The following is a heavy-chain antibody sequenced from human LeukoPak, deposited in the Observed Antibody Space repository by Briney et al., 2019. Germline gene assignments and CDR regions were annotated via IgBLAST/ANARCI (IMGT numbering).Heavy chain of an antibody. Sequence: GGSLRLSCAASGFTFSSYAIHWVRQAPGKGLEWVANIKEDGSEKYYVDSVKGRFTISRDNAKNSLYLQMNSLRAEDTAVYYCARDTAPDTYSGSYYEPGGLDYWGQGTLVTVSS. CDR2: IKEDGSEK. D-gene: IGHD1-26*01. J-gene: IGHJ4*02. CDR1: GFTFSSYA. V-gene: IGHV3-7*01. CDR3: ARDTAPDTYSGSYYEPGGLDY.